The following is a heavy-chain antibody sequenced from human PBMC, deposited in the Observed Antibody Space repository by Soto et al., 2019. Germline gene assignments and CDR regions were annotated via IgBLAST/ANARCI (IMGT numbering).Heavy chain of an antibody. D-gene: IGHD4-17*01. Sequence: SETLSLTCAVSGGSISSSNWWSWVRQPPGKGLEWIGEIYHSGSTNYNPSLKSRVTISVDKSKNQFSLKLSSVTAADTAVYYCARATPDYGDYEGFDYWGQGTLLTVSS. CDR2: IYHSGST. CDR1: GGSISSSNW. J-gene: IGHJ4*02. V-gene: IGHV4-4*02. CDR3: ARATPDYGDYEGFDY.